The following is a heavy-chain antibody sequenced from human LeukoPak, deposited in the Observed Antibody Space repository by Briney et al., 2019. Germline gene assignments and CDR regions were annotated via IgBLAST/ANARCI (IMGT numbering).Heavy chain of an antibody. D-gene: IGHD3-22*01. V-gene: IGHV5-51*03. CDR2: IYPGDSDT. J-gene: IGHJ4*02. Sequence: PGESLKISCKGSGYSFTSYWTGWVRQMPGKGLEWMGIIYPGDSDTRYSPSFQGQVTISADKSISTAYLQWSSLKASDTAMYYCARPITYYYDSSGYYLDYWGQGTLVTVSS. CDR3: ARPITYYYDSSGYYLDY. CDR1: GYSFTSYW.